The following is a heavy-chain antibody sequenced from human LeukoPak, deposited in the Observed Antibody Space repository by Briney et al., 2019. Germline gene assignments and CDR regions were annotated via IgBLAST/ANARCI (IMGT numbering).Heavy chain of an antibody. Sequence: PSGTLPLTCTVSGGSISSYYWSWIRQPAGKGLEWIGRIYTSGSTNYNPSLKSRVTISVDKSKNQFSLKLSSVTAADTAVYYCARENYDILTGYSYFDYWGQGTLVTVSS. J-gene: IGHJ4*02. CDR3: ARENYDILTGYSYFDY. D-gene: IGHD3-9*01. V-gene: IGHV4-4*07. CDR2: IYTSGST. CDR1: GGSISSYY.